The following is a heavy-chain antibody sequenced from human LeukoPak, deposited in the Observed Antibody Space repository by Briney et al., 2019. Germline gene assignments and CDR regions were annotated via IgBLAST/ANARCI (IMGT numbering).Heavy chain of an antibody. CDR3: ARDPIGYGMDV. J-gene: IGHJ6*02. D-gene: IGHD1-26*01. V-gene: IGHV4-31*03. CDR2: IYYSGST. CDR1: GGSISSGGYY. Sequence: PSQTLSLTCTVSGGSISSGGYYWSWIRQHPGKGLEWIGYIYYSGSTYYNLSLKSRVTISVDTSKNQFSLKLSSVTAADTAVYYCARDPIGYGMDVWGQGTTVTVSS.